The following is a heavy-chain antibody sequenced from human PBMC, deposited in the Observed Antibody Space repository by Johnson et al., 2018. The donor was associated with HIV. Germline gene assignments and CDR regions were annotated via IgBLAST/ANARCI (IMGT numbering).Heavy chain of an antibody. CDR3: AREESGTWPYALDV. CDR1: GFTFSDYY. Sequence: QVQLVESGGGLLKPGGSLRLSCAASGFTFSDYYMSWIRQAPGKGLEWVSYISCSGCSIYADSVKGRLTISRDNAKNSLYLQMNSLRAEDSAVYYCAREESGTWPYALDVWGQGTMVTVSS. V-gene: IGHV3-11*04. J-gene: IGHJ3*01. D-gene: IGHD3/OR15-3a*01. CDR2: ISCSGCSI.